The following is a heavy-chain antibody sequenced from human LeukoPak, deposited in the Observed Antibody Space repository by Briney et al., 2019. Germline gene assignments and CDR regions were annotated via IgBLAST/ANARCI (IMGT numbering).Heavy chain of an antibody. CDR1: GGTFSSYA. Sequence: GASVKVSCKASGGTFSSYAINWVRQAPGQGLEWMGRIIPILDTPNYAQKFQGRVTITADKSTSTAYMELSSLRSDDTAVYYCARDLTSYYYDNNGAFDFWGQGTLVTVSS. V-gene: IGHV1-69*04. D-gene: IGHD3-22*01. J-gene: IGHJ4*02. CDR2: IIPILDTP. CDR3: ARDLTSYYYDNNGAFDF.